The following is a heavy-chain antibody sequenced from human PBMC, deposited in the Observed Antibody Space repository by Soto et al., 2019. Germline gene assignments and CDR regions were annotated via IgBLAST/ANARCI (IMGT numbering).Heavy chain of an antibody. V-gene: IGHV3-64D*06. CDR1: GFTFSHHS. D-gene: IGHD2-15*01. Sequence: GSLRFSCSGSGFTFSHHSLYWVRQPPGKGLQCVSSISGSGGNIYYAESVKGRFTISRDNSKNTLYLQMTSLSSEDSAVYYCVKVSGYCTGGSCFSYFDYWGQRPPFTVSS. CDR3: VKVSGYCTGGSCFSYFDY. J-gene: IGHJ4*02. CDR2: ISGSGGNI.